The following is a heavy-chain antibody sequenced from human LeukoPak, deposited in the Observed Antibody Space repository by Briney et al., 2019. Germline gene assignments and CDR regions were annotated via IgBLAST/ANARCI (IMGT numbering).Heavy chain of an antibody. Sequence: KPSETLSLTCTVSGGSVSSGSYYWSWIRQPPGKGLEWIGYIYYSGSTNYNPSLKSRVTISVDTSKNQFSLKLSSVTAADTAVYYCARAYDSSSYYWLWGQGTLVTVSS. CDR2: IYYSGST. D-gene: IGHD3-22*01. CDR3: ARAYDSSSYYWL. J-gene: IGHJ4*02. CDR1: GGSVSSGSYY. V-gene: IGHV4-61*01.